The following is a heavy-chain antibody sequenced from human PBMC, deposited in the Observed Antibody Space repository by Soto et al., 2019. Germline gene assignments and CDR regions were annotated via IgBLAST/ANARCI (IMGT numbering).Heavy chain of an antibody. CDR1: GAGDTFSNYG. CDR3: WRHDKTALPPLDS. CDR2: TIPAFGTA. Sequence: QVHLVQSGAEVKSPGSAVKVSCKVSGAGDTFSNYGLNWMRQAPGQGLEWMGGTIPAFGTANYAQKFQGRVTITADTSTTTAYMELSSLRSDDTAVYYCWRHDKTALPPLDSGGQGPLVSVSS. J-gene: IGHJ4*02. V-gene: IGHV1-69*06. D-gene: IGHD1-1*01.